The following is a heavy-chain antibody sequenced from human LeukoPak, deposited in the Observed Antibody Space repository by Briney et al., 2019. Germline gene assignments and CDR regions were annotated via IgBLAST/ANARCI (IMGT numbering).Heavy chain of an antibody. CDR3: ARAHLYCTNGVCLEYFQH. Sequence: GASVKVSCKASGYTFTSYYMHWVRQAPGQGPEWMGIINPRGGSTSYAQKFQGRVTMTRDTSTSTVYMELSSLRSEDTAVYYCARAHLYCTNGVCLEYFQHWGQGTLVTVSS. V-gene: IGHV1-46*03. CDR1: GYTFTSYY. J-gene: IGHJ1*01. CDR2: INPRGGST. D-gene: IGHD2-8*01.